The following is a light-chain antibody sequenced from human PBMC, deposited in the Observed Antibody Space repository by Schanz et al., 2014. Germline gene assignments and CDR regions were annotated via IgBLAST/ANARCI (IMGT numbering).Light chain of an antibody. J-gene: IGLJ3*02. CDR3: SSYAGSNNLV. V-gene: IGLV2-14*01. CDR2: AVS. CDR1: SRDVGGYNH. Sequence: QSALTQPASVSGSPGQSITISCTGTSRDVGGYNHVSWYQQHPGKAPKLMIFAVSNRPSGVSNRFSGSKSGNTASLAISGLQAEDEADYYCSSYAGSNNLVFGGGTKLTVL.